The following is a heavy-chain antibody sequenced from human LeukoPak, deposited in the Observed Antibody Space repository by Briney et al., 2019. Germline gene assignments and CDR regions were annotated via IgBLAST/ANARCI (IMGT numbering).Heavy chain of an antibody. J-gene: IGHJ6*02. CDR3: ASYPPLDTAMEDYYYYYGMDV. D-gene: IGHD5-18*01. V-gene: IGHV3-30-3*01. Sequence: GGSLRLSCAASGFTFSSYAMHWVRQAPGKGLEWVAVISYDGSNKYYADSVKGRFTISRDNSKNTLYLQMNSLRAEDTAVYYCASYPPLDTAMEDYYYYYGMDVWGQGTTVTVSS. CDR2: ISYDGSNK. CDR1: GFTFSSYA.